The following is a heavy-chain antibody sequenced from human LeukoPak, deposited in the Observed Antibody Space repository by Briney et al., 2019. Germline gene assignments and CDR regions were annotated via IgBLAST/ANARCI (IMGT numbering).Heavy chain of an antibody. CDR3: AKGSVGNADFAS. Sequence: PGGSLRLSCAASGFTFSSFSMTWVRQAPGKGLEWVSSIIVSGTTYYADSVKGRSTISRDSFRGTLFLQMDSLRVEDTAVSFCAKGSVGNADFASWGQGALVTVSS. J-gene: IGHJ4*02. D-gene: IGHD6-25*01. CDR1: GFTFSSFS. V-gene: IGHV3-23*01. CDR2: IIVSGTT.